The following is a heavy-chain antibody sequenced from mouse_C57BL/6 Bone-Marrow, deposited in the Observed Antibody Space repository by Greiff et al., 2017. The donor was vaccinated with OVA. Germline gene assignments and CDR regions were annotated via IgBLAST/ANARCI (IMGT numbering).Heavy chain of an antibody. V-gene: IGHV1-64*01. D-gene: IGHD2-1*01. CDR1: GYTFTSYG. CDR2: IHPNSGST. J-gene: IGHJ3*01. CDR3: ARLLSRVAY. Sequence: QVQLQQPGAELVKPGASVKLSCKASGYTFTSYGMHWVKQRPGQGLEWIGMIHPNSGSTYYNEKFKSKATLTVDKSSSTAYMRLSSLTSEDSAVYCCARLLSRVAYWGQGNLVTVSA.